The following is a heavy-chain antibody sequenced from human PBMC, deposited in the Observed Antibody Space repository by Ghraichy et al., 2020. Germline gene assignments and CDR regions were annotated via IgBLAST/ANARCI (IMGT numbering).Heavy chain of an antibody. CDR2: IKQDVSEK. CDR3: ARVGITTYYGMDV. J-gene: IGHJ6*02. Sequence: GGSLRLSCAASGLTFSSYWMSWVRQAPGKGLERVANIKQDVSEKYYVDSVKGRFTISRDNAKNSLYLQMNSLRAEDTAMYYCARVGITTYYGMDVWGQGTTVTVSS. CDR1: GLTFSSYW. V-gene: IGHV3-7*04. D-gene: IGHD1-14*01.